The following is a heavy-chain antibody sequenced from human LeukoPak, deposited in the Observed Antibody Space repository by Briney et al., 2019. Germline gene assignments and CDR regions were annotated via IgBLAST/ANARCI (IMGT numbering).Heavy chain of an antibody. V-gene: IGHV4-4*07. D-gene: IGHD6-19*01. Sequence: SETLSLTCTVSGGSISSYYWSWIQQPAGKGLEWIGRIYTSGSTNYNPSLKSRVTMSVDTSKNQFSLKLSSVTAADTAVYYCARGQNKYSSGWYYFDYWGQGTLVTVSS. J-gene: IGHJ4*02. CDR2: IYTSGST. CDR3: ARGQNKYSSGWYYFDY. CDR1: GGSISSYY.